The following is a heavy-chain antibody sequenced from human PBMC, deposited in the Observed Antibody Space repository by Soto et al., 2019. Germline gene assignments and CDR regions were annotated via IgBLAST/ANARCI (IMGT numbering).Heavy chain of an antibody. CDR2: INSDGSST. CDR1: GFTFSSYW. Sequence: GGSLRLSCAASGFTFSSYWMHWVRQAPGKGLVWVSRINSDGSSTSYADSVKGRFTISRDNAKNTLYLQMNSLRAEDTAVYYCSREIGGATLGFGFDYWGQGTLVTVCS. J-gene: IGHJ4*02. D-gene: IGHD1-26*01. V-gene: IGHV3-74*01. CDR3: SREIGGATLGFGFDY.